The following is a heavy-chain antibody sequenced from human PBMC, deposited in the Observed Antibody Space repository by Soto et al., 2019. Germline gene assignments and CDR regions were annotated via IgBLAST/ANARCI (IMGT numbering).Heavy chain of an antibody. CDR2: ILVGSGNT. CDR1: GFTFTTSA. CDR3: AAVPYYYDSSGYYFDS. D-gene: IGHD3-22*01. J-gene: IGHJ4*02. Sequence: QMHLVQSGPEVKKPGTSVKVSCKASGFTFTTSAVQWVRQARGQRLEWIGWILVGSGNTNYAQKFXVXVXIXXDMSTSTAYMELSSLRSEDTAVYYCAAVPYYYDSSGYYFDSWGQGTRVTVSS. V-gene: IGHV1-58*01.